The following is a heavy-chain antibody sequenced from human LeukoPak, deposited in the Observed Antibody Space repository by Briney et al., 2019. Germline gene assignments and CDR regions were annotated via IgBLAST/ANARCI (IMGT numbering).Heavy chain of an antibody. CDR1: GGFISSYY. V-gene: IGHV4-59*01. CDR2: IYYSGST. D-gene: IGHD3-22*01. Sequence: SETLSLTCTVSGGFISSYYWSWIRQPPGKGLEWIGYIYYSGSTNYNPSLKSRVTISVDTSKNQFSLKLSSVTAADTAVYYCARETYYYDSSGYSPAFDIWGQGTMVTVSS. J-gene: IGHJ3*02. CDR3: ARETYYYDSSGYSPAFDI.